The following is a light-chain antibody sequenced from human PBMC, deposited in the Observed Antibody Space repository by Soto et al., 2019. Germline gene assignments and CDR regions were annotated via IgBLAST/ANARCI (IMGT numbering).Light chain of an antibody. CDR3: SSYAGSNLWV. CDR2: EVS. J-gene: IGLJ3*02. V-gene: IGLV2-8*01. CDR1: SSDVGNYKY. Sequence: QSALTQSPSASGSPGQSVTISCTGTSSDVGNYKYVSWYQQHPGKAPKLMIYEVSKRPSGVPDRFSGSKSGNTASLTVSGLQVEDLADYCCSSYAGSNLWVFGGGTKVTVL.